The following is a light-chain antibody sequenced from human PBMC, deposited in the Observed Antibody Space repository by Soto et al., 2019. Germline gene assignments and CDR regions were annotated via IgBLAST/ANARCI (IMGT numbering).Light chain of an antibody. V-gene: IGKV4-1*01. CDR3: QQYYSTPWT. CDR1: QSVLYSSYNKNY. CDR2: WAS. Sequence: DIVMTQSPDSLAVSLGERATINCKSSQSVLYSSYNKNYLAWYQQKPGQPPKLLIYWASTRESGVPDRFSGSASGTDFTLTISSLQAEDVAVYYCQQYYSTPWTFGQGTKVEIK. J-gene: IGKJ1*01.